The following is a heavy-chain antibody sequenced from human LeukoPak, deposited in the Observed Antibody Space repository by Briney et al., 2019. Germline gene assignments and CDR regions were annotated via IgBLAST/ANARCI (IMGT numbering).Heavy chain of an antibody. D-gene: IGHD2-2*01. CDR3: ARESCSSTSCNDAFDI. V-gene: IGHV1-2*02. CDR2: INPNSGGT. J-gene: IGHJ3*02. CDR1: GYTFTGYY. Sequence: ASVKVSCKASGYTFTGYYMHWVRQAPGQGLEWMGWINPNSGGTNYAQKFQGRVTMTRDTSISTAYMELSRLRSDGTAVYYCARESCSSTSCNDAFDIWGQGTMVTVSS.